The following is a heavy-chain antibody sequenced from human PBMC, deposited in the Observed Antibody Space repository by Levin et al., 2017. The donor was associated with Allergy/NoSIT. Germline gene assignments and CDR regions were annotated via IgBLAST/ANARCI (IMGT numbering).Heavy chain of an antibody. J-gene: IGHJ3*02. CDR3: ARVRGSRGLPPGNDAFDI. CDR2: TYYRSKWYN. D-gene: IGHD2-21*01. CDR1: GDSVSSTSAA. V-gene: IGHV6-1*01. Sequence: SQTLSLTCAISGDSVSSTSAAWNWIRQSPSRGLEWLGRTYYRSKWYNDYAVSVKSRITINPDTSKNQFSLQLNSVTPEDTAVYYCARVRGSRGLPPGNDAFDIWGQGTMVTVSS.